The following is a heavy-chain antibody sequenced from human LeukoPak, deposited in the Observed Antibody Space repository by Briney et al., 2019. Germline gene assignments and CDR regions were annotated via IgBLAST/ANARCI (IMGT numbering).Heavy chain of an antibody. CDR1: GYIFTNYD. CDR2: MKPNSGNT. Sequence: ASVKVSCKASGYIFTNYDINWVRQATGQRLEWMGWMKPNSGNTGYAQKFQGRVTMTRNTSISTAYMEVSSLRSEDTAVYYCAREAYSSSSGPRGNWFDPWGQGTLVTVSS. CDR3: AREAYSSSSGPRGNWFDP. V-gene: IGHV1-8*01. D-gene: IGHD6-6*01. J-gene: IGHJ5*02.